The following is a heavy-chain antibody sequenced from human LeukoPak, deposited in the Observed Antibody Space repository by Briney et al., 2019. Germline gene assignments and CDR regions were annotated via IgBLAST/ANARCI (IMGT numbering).Heavy chain of an antibody. CDR2: ISAYNGNT. CDR1: GYDFTDFY. J-gene: IGHJ4*02. Sequence: GASVKVSCTPSGYDFTDFYLHWVRQAPGQGLEWMGWISAYNGNTNYAQKLQGRVTMTTDTSTSTAYMELRSLRSDDTAVYYCASVGDSSGYSQLDYWGQGTLVTVSS. D-gene: IGHD3-22*01. V-gene: IGHV1-18*04. CDR3: ASVGDSSGYSQLDY.